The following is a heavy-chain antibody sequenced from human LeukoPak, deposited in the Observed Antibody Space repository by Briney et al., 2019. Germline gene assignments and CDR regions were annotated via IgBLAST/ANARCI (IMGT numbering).Heavy chain of an antibody. CDR1: GFTFSSYS. V-gene: IGHV3-48*01. J-gene: IGHJ4*02. D-gene: IGHD3-22*01. CDR3: GYDSSANGGIIDY. Sequence: PGGSLRLSCAASGFTFSSYSMNWVRQAPGKGLEWVSYINSGSSFIYYADSVKGRFTISRDNAKNSLYLQMNSLRAEDTAVYYCGYDSSANGGIIDYWGQGTLVTVSS. CDR2: INSGSSFI.